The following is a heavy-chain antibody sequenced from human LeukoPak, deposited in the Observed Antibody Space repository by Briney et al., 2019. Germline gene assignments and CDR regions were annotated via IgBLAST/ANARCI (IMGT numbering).Heavy chain of an antibody. D-gene: IGHD3-16*02. J-gene: IGHJ5*02. V-gene: IGHV4-34*01. CDR3: ATIDGEFSDFEP. CDR2: VTHDGRI. CDR1: GGSFSDSY. Sequence: PSETLSLTCAVHGGSFSDSYWNWIRQPPGKGLEWIGEVTHDGRINYNPSLRGRVTISVDTSMNQFSLRLTSVTAADTAVYYCATIDGEFSDFEPWAQGILVTVSS.